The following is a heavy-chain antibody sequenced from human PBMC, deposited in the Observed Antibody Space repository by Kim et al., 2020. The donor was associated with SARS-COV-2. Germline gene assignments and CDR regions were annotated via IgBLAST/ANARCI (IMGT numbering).Heavy chain of an antibody. V-gene: IGHV3-30-3*01. CDR2: ISYDGSNK. CDR1: GFTFSSYA. D-gene: IGHD6-13*01. J-gene: IGHJ4*01. Sequence: GGSLRLSCAASGFTFSSYAMHWVRQAPGKGLEWVAVISYDGSNKYYADSVKGRFTISRDNSKNTLYLQMNSLRAEDTAVYYCARDRAADYPAYYFDYWG. CDR3: ARDRAADYPAYYFDY.